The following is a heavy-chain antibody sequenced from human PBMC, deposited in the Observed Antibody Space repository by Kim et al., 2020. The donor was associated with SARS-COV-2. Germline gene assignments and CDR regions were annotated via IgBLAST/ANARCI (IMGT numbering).Heavy chain of an antibody. CDR1: GFIFRNFG. CDR3: ARPSSSHFDF. V-gene: IGHV3-33*01. J-gene: IGHJ4*02. Sequence: SLRLSCAASGFIFRNFGMHWVRQAPGKGLEWVAFISNDGTITIYADSVQGRFTISRDYSENTLYLQMDSLSAGDTAVYYCARPSSSHFDFWGQGTLVTVSS. D-gene: IGHD3-10*01. CDR2: ISNDGTIT.